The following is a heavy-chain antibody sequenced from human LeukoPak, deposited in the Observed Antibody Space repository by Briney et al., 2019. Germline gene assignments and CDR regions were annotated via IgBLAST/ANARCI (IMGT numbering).Heavy chain of an antibody. J-gene: IGHJ4*02. CDR3: ARIRGQTSHFDY. V-gene: IGHV4-59*08. CDR2: IYYSGST. CDR1: GGSISSYY. D-gene: IGHD3-10*01. Sequence: PSETLSLTCTVSGGSISSYYWSWIRQPPGKGLEWIGYIYYSGSTNYNPSLKSRVTISVDTSKNHFSLKLTSVTAADTAVYYCARIRGQTSHFDYWGQGTLVTVSS.